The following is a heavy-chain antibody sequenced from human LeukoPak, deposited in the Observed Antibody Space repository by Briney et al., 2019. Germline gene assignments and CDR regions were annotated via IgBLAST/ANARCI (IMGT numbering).Heavy chain of an antibody. Sequence: PGGSLRLSCAASGFTFSSYSMNWVRQAPGKGLLWVSSISSSSSYIYYADSVKGRFTISRDNAKNSLYLQMNSLRADDTAVHYCGRDAVGEPDGYWGQGTLVTVSS. CDR3: GRDAVGEPDGY. J-gene: IGHJ4*02. V-gene: IGHV3-21*04. CDR1: GFTFSSYS. D-gene: IGHD1-26*01. CDR2: ISSSSSYI.